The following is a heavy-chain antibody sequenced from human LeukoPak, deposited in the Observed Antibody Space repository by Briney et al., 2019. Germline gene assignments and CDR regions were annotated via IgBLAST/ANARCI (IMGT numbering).Heavy chain of an antibody. CDR1: GFTFSNYA. D-gene: IGHD3-22*01. Sequence: GGSLRLSCAASGFTFSNYAMQWVRQAPGKGLEWVSSISTSASYIYYADSVKGRFTISRDNAKNSLYLQMNGLRAEDTAVYYCAREEYDTSESGYWGQGTLVTVSS. CDR2: ISTSASYI. V-gene: IGHV3-21*01. J-gene: IGHJ4*02. CDR3: AREEYDTSESGY.